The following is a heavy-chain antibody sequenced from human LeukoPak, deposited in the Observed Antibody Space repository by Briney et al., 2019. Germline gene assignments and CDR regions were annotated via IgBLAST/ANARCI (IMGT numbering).Heavy chain of an antibody. CDR1: GGSISSHY. Sequence: PSETLSLTCTVSGGSISSHYWSWIRPSPGKGLEWIGYIYFSGSTNYNPSLKSRVTISLDTSKSQFSLKLSSVTAADTAVYYCARGGGAFDFWGQGTLVTVSS. V-gene: IGHV4-59*11. J-gene: IGHJ4*02. CDR2: IYFSGST. D-gene: IGHD1-26*01. CDR3: ARGGGAFDF.